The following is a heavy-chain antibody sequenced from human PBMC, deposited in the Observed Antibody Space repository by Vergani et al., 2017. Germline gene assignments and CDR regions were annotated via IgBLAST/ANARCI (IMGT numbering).Heavy chain of an antibody. CDR3: AHSLYVVEEGACCLFDY. V-gene: IGHV2-5*02. Sequence: QITLKESGPTLVKPTQTLTLTCTFSGFSLSTSGVGVGWIRQPPGKALEWLALIYWDDDKRYSPSLKSRLTITKDTSKNQVVLTMTNMDPVDTATYYCAHSLYVVEEGACCLFDYWGQGTLVTVSS. CDR1: GFSLSTSGVG. D-gene: IGHD2-15*01. J-gene: IGHJ4*02. CDR2: IYWDDDK.